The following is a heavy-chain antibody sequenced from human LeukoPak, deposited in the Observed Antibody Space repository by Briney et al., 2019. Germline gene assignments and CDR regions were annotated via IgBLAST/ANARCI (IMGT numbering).Heavy chain of an antibody. CDR1: GGSISSYY. CDR2: IYYSGST. CDR3: ARRPAGRGKYFDY. J-gene: IGHJ4*02. V-gene: IGHV4-59*08. D-gene: IGHD3-16*01. Sequence: PSETLSLTCTVSGGSISSYYWSWIRQPPGKGLEWIGYIYYSGSTYYNPSLKSRVTISVDTSKNQFSLKLSSVTAADTAVYYCARRPAGRGKYFDYWGQGTLVTVSS.